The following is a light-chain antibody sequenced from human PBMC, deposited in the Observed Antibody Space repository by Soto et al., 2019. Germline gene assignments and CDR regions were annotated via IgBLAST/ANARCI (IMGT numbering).Light chain of an antibody. CDR2: KAS. Sequence: DTQMTQSPSILSASVGDRVTITCRASQTIYSWLAWYQQKPGQAPRLLIHKASTVETGVPSRFSGSGYGSEFTLIISSLQPDDSATYFCQQGYSRPRTFGQGTKVEIK. J-gene: IGKJ1*01. V-gene: IGKV1-5*03. CDR3: QQGYSRPRT. CDR1: QTIYSW.